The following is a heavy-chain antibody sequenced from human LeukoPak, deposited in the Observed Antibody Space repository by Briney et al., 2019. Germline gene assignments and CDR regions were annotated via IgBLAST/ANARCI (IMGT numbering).Heavy chain of an antibody. Sequence: SETLSLTCTVSGGSMFSYYWNWIRQPPGKGLEWIGYIYYSGSTNYNPSLKSRVTISVDTSKNQFSLKLSSVTAADTAVYYCARQEGGLVGPYWGQGTLVTVSS. CDR3: ARQEGGLVGPY. J-gene: IGHJ4*02. CDR2: IYYSGST. D-gene: IGHD1-26*01. V-gene: IGHV4-59*01. CDR1: GGSMFSYY.